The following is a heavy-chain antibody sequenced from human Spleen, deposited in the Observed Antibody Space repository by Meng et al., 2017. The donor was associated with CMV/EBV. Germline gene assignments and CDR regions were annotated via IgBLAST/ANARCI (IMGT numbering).Heavy chain of an antibody. CDR3: ARPRTPYTYYYGLDV. CDR1: GGSINTYY. V-gene: IGHV4-59*01. CDR2: IYYSGST. Sequence: SETLSLTCSVSGGSINTYYWIWIRQPPGKGLEWIGYIYYSGSTDYNPSLKSRVSISVDTSKNQFSLALSSVTAADTAVYYCARPRTPYTYYYGLDVWGQGTTVTVSS. J-gene: IGHJ6*02. D-gene: IGHD2-2*02.